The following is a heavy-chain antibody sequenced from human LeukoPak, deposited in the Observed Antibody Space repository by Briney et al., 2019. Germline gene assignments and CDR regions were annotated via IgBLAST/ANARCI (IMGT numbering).Heavy chain of an antibody. CDR2: ISGSGGST. D-gene: IGHD6-13*01. CDR3: AKTSPPYSSSWYGY. CDR1: GFTFSSYA. V-gene: IGHV3-23*01. Sequence: PGASLRLSCAASGFTFSSYAMSWVRQAPGKGLEWVSAISGSGGSTYYADSVKGRFTISRDNSKNTLYLQMNSLRAEDTAVYYCAKTSPPYSSSWYGYWGQGTLVTVSP. J-gene: IGHJ4*02.